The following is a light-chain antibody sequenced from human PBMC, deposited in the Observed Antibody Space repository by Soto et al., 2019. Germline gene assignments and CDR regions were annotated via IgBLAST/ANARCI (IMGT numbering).Light chain of an antibody. V-gene: IGKV3-15*01. CDR3: QQYDKWFSIT. CDR2: DAS. J-gene: IGKJ5*01. Sequence: IVMTHSPATLSVSPGEVATLSFRASQSVGRKLVWYQQKAGQAPRPLIFDASTRATGIPARFSGSGSGTEFTLTISRLEPEDFAVYYCQQYDKWFSITFGQGTRLEIK. CDR1: QSVGRK.